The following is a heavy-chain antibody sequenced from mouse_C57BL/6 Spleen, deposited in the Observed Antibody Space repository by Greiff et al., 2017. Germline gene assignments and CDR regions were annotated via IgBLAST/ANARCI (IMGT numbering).Heavy chain of an antibody. CDR1: GFNIQNTY. CDR3: ARYGSSYFDF. CDR2: IDPANGNT. J-gene: IGHJ2*01. D-gene: IGHD1-1*01. Sequence: VQLQQSVAELVRPGASVKLSCTASGFNIQNTYMHWVKQRPEQGLEWIGRIDPANGNTKYAPKFQGKATISADTSSNTAYLQLSSLTSEDTAIYYCARYGSSYFDFWGQGTTLTVSS. V-gene: IGHV14-3*01.